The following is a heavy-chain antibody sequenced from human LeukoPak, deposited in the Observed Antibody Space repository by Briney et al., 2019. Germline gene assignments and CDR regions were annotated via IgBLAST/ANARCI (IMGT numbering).Heavy chain of an antibody. D-gene: IGHD5-24*01. J-gene: IGHJ2*01. V-gene: IGHV4-34*01. CDR1: GGSFSGYY. CDR3: ARAVEMATITGYWYFDL. Sequence: SETLSLTCAVYGGSFSGYYWSWIRQPPGKGLEWIGSIYYSGSTYYNPSPKSRVTISIDTSKNQFSLKLSSVTAADTAVYYCARAVEMATITGYWYFDLWGRGTLVTVSS. CDR2: IYYSGST.